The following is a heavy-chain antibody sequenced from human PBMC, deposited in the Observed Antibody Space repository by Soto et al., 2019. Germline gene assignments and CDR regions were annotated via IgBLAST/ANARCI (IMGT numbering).Heavy chain of an antibody. CDR2: IISVLGLP. CDR3: ARDRCSSTSCARGNWYFDL. D-gene: IGHD2-2*01. J-gene: IGHJ2*01. V-gene: IGHV1-69*08. CDR1: GGTFSSYS. Sequence: QVQLVQSGAEVKKPGSSVKVSCKASGGTFSSYSISWVRQAPGQGLEWMGRIISVLGLPNYAQKFQGRVTIPADKSTSTAYMELSSLRHEDTALYYCARDRCSSTSCARGNWYFDLWGRGTLVTVSS.